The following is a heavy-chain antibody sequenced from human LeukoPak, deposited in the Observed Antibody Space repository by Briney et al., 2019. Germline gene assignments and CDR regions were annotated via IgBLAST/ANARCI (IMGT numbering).Heavy chain of an antibody. V-gene: IGHV3-11*05. CDR2: ISSSSSYT. J-gene: IGHJ4*02. D-gene: IGHD3-22*01. CDR1: GCTFSDYY. CDR3: ARVRALKITMIVVAPDFDY. Sequence: GGSLRLSCAASGCTFSDYYMSWIRQAPGKGLEWVSYISSSSSYTNYADSVKGRFTISRDNAKNSLYLQMNSLRAEDTAVYYCARVRALKITMIVVAPDFDYWGQGTLVTVSS.